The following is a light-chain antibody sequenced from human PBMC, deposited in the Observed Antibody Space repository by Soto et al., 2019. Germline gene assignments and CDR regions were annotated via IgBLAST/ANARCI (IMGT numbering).Light chain of an antibody. J-gene: IGKJ5*01. CDR2: DTF. V-gene: IGKV3-11*01. CDR3: QQRARWPMP. CDR1: HSVSTF. Sequence: EVVLTQSPATLSLSPGERVTLSCRASHSVSTFLAWYQHKPGQAPRPLIYDTFKRATGVPDRFSGGGSETDFTLTISSLEPEDVAVYYCQQRARWPMPFGQGTRLELK.